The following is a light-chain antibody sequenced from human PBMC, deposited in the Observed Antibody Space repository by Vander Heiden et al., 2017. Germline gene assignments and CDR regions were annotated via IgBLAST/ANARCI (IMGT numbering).Light chain of an antibody. Sequence: SALTHPPSLSGSPGPSITSSCTGTRSDVGGDKYVSWYQQHPGKAPKLMIYDVSSRPSGVSNRFSGSKSGNTASLTISGLQAEDEADYYCSSYTSSSTLVFGTGTKVTVL. V-gene: IGLV2-14*01. CDR3: SSYTSSSTLV. CDR1: RSDVGGDKY. CDR2: DVS. J-gene: IGLJ1*01.